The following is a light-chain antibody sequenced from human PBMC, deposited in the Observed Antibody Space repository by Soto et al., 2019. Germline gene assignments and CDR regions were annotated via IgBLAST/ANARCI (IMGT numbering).Light chain of an antibody. CDR2: GDN. CDR3: HCYDSSLSGSV. V-gene: IGLV1-40*01. Sequence: QSVLTQPPSVSGAPGQRVTISCTGGNSNIGAGHDVHWYQQIPGTAPKLLLYGDNNRPSGVPDRFSGSKFGTSASLAITGLQAEDEADYYCHCYDSSLSGSVFGGGTKLTVL. CDR1: NSNIGAGHD. J-gene: IGLJ3*02.